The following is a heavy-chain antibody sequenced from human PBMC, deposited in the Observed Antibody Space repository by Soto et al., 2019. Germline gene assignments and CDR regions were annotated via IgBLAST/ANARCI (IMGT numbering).Heavy chain of an antibody. CDR2: IYYSGST. D-gene: IGHD3-3*01. J-gene: IGHJ5*02. V-gene: IGHV4-30-4*02. Sequence: PSDTLSLTCTVSGGSISSGDYYWSWIRQPPGKGLEWIGYIYYSGSTYYNPSLKSRVTISVDTSKNQFYLKLSSVTAADTAVYYCARLGYESPYDWFDPRGQGTLVTVSS. CDR3: ARLGYESPYDWFDP. CDR1: GGSISSGDYY.